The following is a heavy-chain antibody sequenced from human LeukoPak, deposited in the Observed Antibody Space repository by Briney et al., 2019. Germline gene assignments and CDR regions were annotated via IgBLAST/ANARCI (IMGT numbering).Heavy chain of an antibody. V-gene: IGHV3-11*01. CDR2: VSSTGTTI. CDR1: GFSSRDHY. J-gene: IGHJ3*01. Sequence: GGSLRLSCAPSGFSSRDHYLSWIRQAPGKGLECLASVSSTGTTISYADSVKGRFTISRDDAKNSLFLQMTSLRGEDTALYYCARARFGEPYDAYLWGQGTMVTVSS. CDR3: ARARFGEPYDAYL. D-gene: IGHD3-10*01.